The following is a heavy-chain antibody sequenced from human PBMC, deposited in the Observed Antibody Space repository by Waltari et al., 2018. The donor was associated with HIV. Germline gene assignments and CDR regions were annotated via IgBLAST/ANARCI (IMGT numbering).Heavy chain of an antibody. V-gene: IGHV4-61*02. CDR1: GGSISSGSYY. CDR2: IYTSGST. J-gene: IGHJ4*02. Sequence: QVQLQESGPGLVKPSQTLSLTCTVSGGSISSGSYYWSWIRQPAGKGLEWSGRIYTSGSTNYNPSPNSRVTISVGTTNKQFSLKLSCATAADTAVYYCGGDGRGGSSGYSFDYWGQGTLVTVSS. CDR3: GGDGRGGSSGYSFDY. D-gene: IGHD6-13*01.